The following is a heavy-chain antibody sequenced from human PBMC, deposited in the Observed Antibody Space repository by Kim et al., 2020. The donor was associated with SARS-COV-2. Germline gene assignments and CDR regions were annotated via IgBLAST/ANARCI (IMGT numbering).Heavy chain of an antibody. V-gene: IGHV1-18*01. Sequence: YAPKLQGRVTMTTDTSTSTAYMELRSLRSDDTAVYYCARDSRVAARTLGYWGQGTLVTVSS. J-gene: IGHJ4*02. D-gene: IGHD6-6*01. CDR3: ARDSRVAARTLGY.